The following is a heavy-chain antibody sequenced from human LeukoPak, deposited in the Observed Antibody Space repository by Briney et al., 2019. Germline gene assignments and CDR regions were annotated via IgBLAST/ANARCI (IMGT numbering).Heavy chain of an antibody. J-gene: IGHJ3*02. CDR3: ARPNCSGGSCTHAFDI. D-gene: IGHD2-15*01. CDR1: GYSFTSYW. CDR2: IYPGDSDT. Sequence: GESLKISCKGSGYSFTSYWIGWVRQMPGKGLEWMGIIYPGDSDTRYSPSFQGQVTISADKSISTAYLQWSSLKASDTTMYYCARPNCSGGSCTHAFDIWGQGTMVTVSS. V-gene: IGHV5-51*01.